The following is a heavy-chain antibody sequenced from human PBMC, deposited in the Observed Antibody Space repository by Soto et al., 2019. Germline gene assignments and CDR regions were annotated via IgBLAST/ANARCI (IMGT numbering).Heavy chain of an antibody. V-gene: IGHV4-34*01. J-gene: IGHJ6*03. CDR3: ARGRCSGGSCYSVRSYYYYMDV. D-gene: IGHD2-15*01. Sequence: QVQLQQWGAGLLKPSETLSLTCAVYGGSFSGYYWSWIRQPPGKGLEWIGEINHSGSTNYNPSLKSRVPISVDTSKTQFSVKLSSVTAADTAVYYCARGRCSGGSCYSVRSYYYYMDVWGKGTTVTVSS. CDR1: GGSFSGYY. CDR2: INHSGST.